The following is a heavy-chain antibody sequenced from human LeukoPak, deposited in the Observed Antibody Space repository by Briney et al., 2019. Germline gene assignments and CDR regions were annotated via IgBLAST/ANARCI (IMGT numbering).Heavy chain of an antibody. CDR3: AVMHRYYDGSGYWVQ. Sequence: GGSLRLSCAASGFTFGSYAMSWVRQAPGKGLEWVSGISTSGGTTSYAESVKGRFTVSRVNPRNTLYMEMNSLRDEDTAVYYCAVMHRYYDGSGYWVQWGQGTLVTVSS. J-gene: IGHJ4*02. CDR2: ISTSGGTT. V-gene: IGHV3-23*01. CDR1: GFTFGSYA. D-gene: IGHD3-22*01.